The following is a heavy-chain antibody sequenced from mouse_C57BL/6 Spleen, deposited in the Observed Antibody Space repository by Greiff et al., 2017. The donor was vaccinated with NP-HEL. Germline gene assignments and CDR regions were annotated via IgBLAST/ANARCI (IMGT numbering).Heavy chain of an antibody. CDR3: AKTLDGYPYAMDY. CDR1: GFSLTSYG. CDR2: IWRGGST. V-gene: IGHV2-5*01. Sequence: QVQLKESGPGLVQPSQSLSITCTVSGFSLTSYGVHWVRQSPGKGLEWLGVIWRGGSTDYNAAFMSRLSITKDNSKSQVFFKMNSLQADDTAIYYCAKTLDGYPYAMDYWGQGTSVTVSS. D-gene: IGHD2-3*01. J-gene: IGHJ4*01.